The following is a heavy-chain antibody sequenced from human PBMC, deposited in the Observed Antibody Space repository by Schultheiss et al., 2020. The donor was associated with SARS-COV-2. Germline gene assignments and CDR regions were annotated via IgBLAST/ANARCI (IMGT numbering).Heavy chain of an antibody. CDR2: IYHNENT. V-gene: IGHV4/OR15-8*02. J-gene: IGHJ4*02. CDR3: ARDYGDYKPNFDY. CDR1: GGSISTTNW. Sequence: SETLSLTCAVSGGSISTTNWWGWVRQPPGRGLEWIGDIYHNENTNYNPSLKSRVTMSVEKSKNQFSLKLSSVTAADTAVYYCARDYGDYKPNFDYWGQGTLVTVSS. D-gene: IGHD4-17*01.